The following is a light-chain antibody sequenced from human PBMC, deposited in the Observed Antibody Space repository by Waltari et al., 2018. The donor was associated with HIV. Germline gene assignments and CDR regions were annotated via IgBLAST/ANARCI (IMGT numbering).Light chain of an antibody. CDR3: CSYAGSYSYV. J-gene: IGLJ1*01. CDR1: SSDVGVYDF. Sequence: QSALTQPRSLSGSPGQSVTISCTGSSSDVGVYDFVSWYQQSPGKAPKLIIFNVSKRPSGVPARFAGSKSGNTASLTISGLQAEDEADYHCCSYAGSYSYVFGTGTQVTVL. V-gene: IGLV2-11*01. CDR2: NVS.